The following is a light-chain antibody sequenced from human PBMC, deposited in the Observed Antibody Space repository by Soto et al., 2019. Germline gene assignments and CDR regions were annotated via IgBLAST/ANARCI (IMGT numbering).Light chain of an antibody. CDR2: DVS. Sequence: QSVLTHPASVSGSPGQSITISCTGTSSDVGGYNYVSWYQQHPGKAPTLMIYDVSNRPSGVSNRFSGSKSGNTASLTISGLQAEDEADYYCSSYTSSSTYVFGTGTKVTVL. CDR3: SSYTSSSTYV. J-gene: IGLJ1*01. CDR1: SSDVGGYNY. V-gene: IGLV2-14*01.